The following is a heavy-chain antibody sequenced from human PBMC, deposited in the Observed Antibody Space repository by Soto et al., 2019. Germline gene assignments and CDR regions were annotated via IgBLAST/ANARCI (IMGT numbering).Heavy chain of an antibody. V-gene: IGHV3-33*01. Sequence: QVQLVESGGRVVQSGRSLRLSCAASGFTFSSYGMHWVRQAPGKGLEWVAVVYYDGSNTYSADSVKGRFIISIDNSRNTLYLQMNSLRAEDTALYYCARDRHSTSSGYFDYWGQGTLVTVSS. CDR3: ARDRHSTSSGYFDY. D-gene: IGHD6-6*01. CDR2: VYYDGSNT. CDR1: GFTFSSYG. J-gene: IGHJ4*02.